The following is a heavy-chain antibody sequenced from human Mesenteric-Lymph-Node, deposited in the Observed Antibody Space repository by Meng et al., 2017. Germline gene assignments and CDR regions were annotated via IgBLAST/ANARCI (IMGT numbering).Heavy chain of an antibody. CDR1: GLTFSSYG. V-gene: IGHV3-30*06. D-gene: IGHD2-8*02. CDR2: ISYDGSNK. J-gene: IGHJ4*02. CDR3: ARDVGDTGDY. Sequence: GESLKISCAASGLTFSSYGMHWVRQAPGKGLEWVAVISYDGSNKYYADSVKGRFTISRDNSKNTLYLQMNSLRAEDTAVYYCARDVGDTGDYWGQGTLVTVSS.